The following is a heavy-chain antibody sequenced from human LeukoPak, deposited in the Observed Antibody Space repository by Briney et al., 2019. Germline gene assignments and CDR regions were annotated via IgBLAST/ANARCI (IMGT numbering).Heavy chain of an antibody. J-gene: IGHJ4*02. CDR2: MNPNSGNT. Sequence: ASVKVSCEASGYTFTSYDINWARQATGQGLEWMGWMNPNSGNTGYAQKFQGRVTMTRDTSISTAYMELSRLRSDDTAVYYCARDKEMGYCSSTSCYGLFDYWGQGTLVTVSS. D-gene: IGHD2-2*01. CDR1: GYTFTSYD. CDR3: ARDKEMGYCSSTSCYGLFDY. V-gene: IGHV1-8*01.